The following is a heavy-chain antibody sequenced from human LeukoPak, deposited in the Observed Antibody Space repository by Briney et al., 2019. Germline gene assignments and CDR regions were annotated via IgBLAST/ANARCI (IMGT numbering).Heavy chain of an antibody. CDR2: MNPNSGNT. V-gene: IGHV1-8*01. CDR1: GYTFTSYD. CDR3: ATRVSGRYVTLNWNEEDF. Sequence: ASVKVSCKASGYTFTSYDINWVRQATGQGLEWMGWMNPNSGNTGYAQKFQGRVTMTRNTSISTAYMELSSLRSEDTAVYYCATRVSGRYVTLNWNEEDFWGQGTLVTVPS. J-gene: IGHJ4*02. D-gene: IGHD1-1*01.